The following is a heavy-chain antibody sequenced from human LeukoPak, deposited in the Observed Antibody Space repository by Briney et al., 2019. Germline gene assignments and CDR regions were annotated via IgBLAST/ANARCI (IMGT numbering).Heavy chain of an antibody. V-gene: IGHV4-59*01. CDR2: THHSGTT. J-gene: IGHJ2*01. D-gene: IGHD4-23*01. Sequence: SETLSLTCAVSDGSISTFYWSWIRQPPGKGLEWIGYTHHSGTTYYNPSLKSRVTMSVNTSKHQFSLEMTSVTAADTAVYYYARVNLGQLLYWYFDLWGRGTLVTVSS. CDR3: ARVNLGQLLYWYFDL. CDR1: DGSISTFY.